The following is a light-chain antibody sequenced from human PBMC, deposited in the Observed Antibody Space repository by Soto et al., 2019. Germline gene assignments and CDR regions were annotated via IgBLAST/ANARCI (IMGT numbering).Light chain of an antibody. CDR1: QTITPTF. J-gene: IGKJ4*01. CDR2: GAS. Sequence: EIVLTQSPGTLSLSPGERATLSCRASQTITPTFLAWYQQKPGQAPRLLIYGASSRAIDVPDRFSGSGSGTDFTLTISKLEPEDFAVYYCQQFGVSPTFGGGTKVDIK. V-gene: IGKV3-20*01. CDR3: QQFGVSPT.